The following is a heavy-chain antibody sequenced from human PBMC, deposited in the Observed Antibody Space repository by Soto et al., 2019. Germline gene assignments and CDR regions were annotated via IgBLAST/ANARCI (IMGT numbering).Heavy chain of an antibody. CDR1: GLTFSSW. V-gene: IGHV3-7*01. Sequence: EVQLVESGGGLVQPGGSLRLSCVASGLTFSSWMSWVRQAPGKGLEWVAMTTQDGSGKHYVDSVKGRFTISRDSAKNAMYLQMNSLTVEDTAMYYCASLGTAMIKTAGYWGQGTQVTVSS. CDR2: TTQDGSGK. CDR3: ASLGTAMIKTAGY. D-gene: IGHD5-18*01. J-gene: IGHJ4*02.